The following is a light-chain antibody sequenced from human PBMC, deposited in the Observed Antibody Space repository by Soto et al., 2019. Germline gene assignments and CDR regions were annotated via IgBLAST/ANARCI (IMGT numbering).Light chain of an antibody. CDR2: EVT. V-gene: IGLV2-14*01. CDR1: SSDIGRYNF. Sequence: LTQPASVSGSPGQSITISCTGTSSDIGRYNFVSWYQQHPGKAPKLLVYEVTNRPSGVSNRFSGSKSGNTASLTIFGLQTEDEADYYCSSYTSVTTFVVFGTGTKVTVL. CDR3: SSYTSVTTFVV. J-gene: IGLJ1*01.